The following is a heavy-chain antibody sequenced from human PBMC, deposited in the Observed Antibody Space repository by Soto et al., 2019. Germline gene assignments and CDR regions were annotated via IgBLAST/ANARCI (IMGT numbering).Heavy chain of an antibody. D-gene: IGHD2-15*01. CDR1: GFSLSTNGVG. CDR3: VHRLGCSGGSCYSRNRPFDF. Sequence: QITLKESGPTLLKPTQTLTLTCTFSGFSLSTNGVGVGWIRQPPGKALEWLALIYWDGDEGHSPCLRSRLTITKNTSKNQVVLTMTNMDPVDTATYYCVHRLGCSGGSCYSRNRPFDFWGQGTLVTVSS. V-gene: IGHV2-5*02. J-gene: IGHJ4*02. CDR2: IYWDGDE.